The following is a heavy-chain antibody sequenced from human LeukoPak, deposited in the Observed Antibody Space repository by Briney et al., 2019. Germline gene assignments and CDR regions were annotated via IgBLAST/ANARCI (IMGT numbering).Heavy chain of an antibody. CDR3: ARVWVGQTNVLRYFDWLSADHS. CDR2: IIPIFGTA. Sequence: GGSLRLSCAASGFTFSSYAISWVRQAPGQGLEWMGGIIPIFGTANYAQKFQGRVTITADESTSTAYMELSSLRSEDTAVYYCARVWVGQTNVLRYFDWLSADHSWGQGTLVTVSS. D-gene: IGHD3-9*01. CDR1: GFTFSSYA. J-gene: IGHJ4*02. V-gene: IGHV1-69*01.